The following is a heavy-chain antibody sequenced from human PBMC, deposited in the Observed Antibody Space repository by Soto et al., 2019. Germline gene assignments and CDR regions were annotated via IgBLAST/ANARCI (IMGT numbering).Heavy chain of an antibody. CDR2: INHSGST. J-gene: IGHJ5*02. CDR1: GGSFSGYY. Sequence: QVQLQQWGAGLLKPSETLSLTCAVYGGSFSGYYWSWIRQPPGKGLEWIGEINHSGSTNYNPSIKSRVTISVDTSKNPFSLKLSYVTDADTAVYYCARGRTVTTSDWFAHWGQGTLVTFSS. CDR3: ARGRTVTTSDWFAH. D-gene: IGHD4-4*01. V-gene: IGHV4-34*01.